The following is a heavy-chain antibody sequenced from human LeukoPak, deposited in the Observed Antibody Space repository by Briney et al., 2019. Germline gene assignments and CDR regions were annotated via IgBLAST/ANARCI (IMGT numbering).Heavy chain of an antibody. D-gene: IGHD3-16*01. V-gene: IGHV3-7*01. Sequence: GGSLRLSCAASGFTFSNYWMTWVRQAPGKGLEWVANIKQDGSEKYYVDSVKGRFTISRDNAKNSLYLQMNSLRAEDTAVYYCARDVGSFDYWGQGTLVTVSS. CDR2: IKQDGSEK. CDR1: GFTFSNYW. J-gene: IGHJ4*02. CDR3: ARDVGSFDY.